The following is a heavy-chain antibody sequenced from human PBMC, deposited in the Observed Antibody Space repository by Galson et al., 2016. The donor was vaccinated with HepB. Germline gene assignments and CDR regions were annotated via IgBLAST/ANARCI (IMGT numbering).Heavy chain of an antibody. Sequence: PALVKPTQTLTLTCTVSGFSLSNPRMGVSWIRQPPGKALEWLADIFSDDEKSYSTSLKSRLTISKDTSKSQVVLTMTNMDPVDTATYYCARIERGGYSSVWYYYYGLDVWGQGTTVTISS. J-gene: IGHJ6*02. V-gene: IGHV2-26*01. CDR3: ARIERGGYSSVWYYYYGLDV. CDR1: GFSLSNPRMG. D-gene: IGHD6-19*01. CDR2: IFSDDEK.